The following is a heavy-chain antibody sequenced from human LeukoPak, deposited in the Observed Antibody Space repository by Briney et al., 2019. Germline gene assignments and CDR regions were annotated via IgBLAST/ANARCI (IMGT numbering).Heavy chain of an antibody. CDR3: ARATYSGFFDY. CDR1: GGSISRYY. V-gene: IGHV4-59*01. Sequence: SETLSLTCTVSGGSISRYYWSWIRQPPGKGLEWIGYIYYSGSTNYNPSLESRVTISVDTSKNQFSLKLSSVTAADTAVYCCARATYSGFFDYWGQGTLVTVSS. D-gene: IGHD1-26*01. J-gene: IGHJ4*02. CDR2: IYYSGST.